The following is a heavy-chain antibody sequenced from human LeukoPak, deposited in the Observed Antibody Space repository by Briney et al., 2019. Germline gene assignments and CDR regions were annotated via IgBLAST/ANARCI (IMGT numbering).Heavy chain of an antibody. Sequence: GASVKVSCKASGYTFTSYAIHWVRQAPGQRLEWMGWITPSGGTNYPQKFQGRVAITWDTSITTAYMDLSRLTSDGTAVYYCARDRYGDGFAHLDYWGQGALVTVSS. D-gene: IGHD5-24*01. CDR3: ARDRYGDGFAHLDY. V-gene: IGHV1-2*02. J-gene: IGHJ4*02. CDR2: ITPSGGT. CDR1: GYTFTSYA.